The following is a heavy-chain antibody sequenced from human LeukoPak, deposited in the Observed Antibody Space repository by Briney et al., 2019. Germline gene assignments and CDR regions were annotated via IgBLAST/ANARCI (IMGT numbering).Heavy chain of an antibody. CDR2: INPSGGST. J-gene: IGHJ4*02. Sequence: ASVKVSCKASGYTFTSSAINWVRQAPGQGLEWMGIINPSGGSTSYAQKFQGRVTMTRDTSTSTVYMELSSLRSEDTAVYYCARDTGVDCGGDCHGDFDYWGQGTLVTVSS. CDR3: ARDTGVDCGGDCHGDFDY. CDR1: GYTFTSSA. D-gene: IGHD2-21*02. V-gene: IGHV1-46*01.